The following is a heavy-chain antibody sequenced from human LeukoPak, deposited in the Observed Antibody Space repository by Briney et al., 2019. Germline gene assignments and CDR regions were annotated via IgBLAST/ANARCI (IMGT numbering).Heavy chain of an antibody. V-gene: IGHV1-18*01. Sequence: ASVKVSCKASGYTFTYYAITWVRQAPGQGLEWMGWTSTYNDGKNYAQSLQGRITMTTDTSTNTAYMELSSLRSDDTAVYHCGAGHPRVDYWGQGTLVTVSS. CDR2: TSTYNDGK. CDR3: GAGHPRVDY. J-gene: IGHJ4*02. CDR1: GYTFTYYA.